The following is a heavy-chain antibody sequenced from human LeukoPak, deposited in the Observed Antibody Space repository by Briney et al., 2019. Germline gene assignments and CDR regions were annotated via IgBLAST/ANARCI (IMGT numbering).Heavy chain of an antibody. CDR3: ARLQNHDSSGYYSFDY. V-gene: IGHV4-34*01. CDR1: GGSFSGYY. Sequence: SETLSLTCAVYGGSFSGYYWSWIRQPPGKGLEWIGEINHSGSTNYTPSLKSRVTISVDTSKNQFSLKMSAVTAADTAVYYCARLQNHDSSGYYSFDYWGQGTLVTVSS. J-gene: IGHJ4*02. CDR2: INHSGST. D-gene: IGHD3-22*01.